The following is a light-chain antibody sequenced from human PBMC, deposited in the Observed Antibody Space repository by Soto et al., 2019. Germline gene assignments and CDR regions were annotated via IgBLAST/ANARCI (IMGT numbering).Light chain of an antibody. CDR1: QRIRHW. CDR3: QQYNTYSYT. J-gene: IGKJ2*01. CDR2: DAS. Sequence: DIPMTQSPSTLSASVGDRVTITCRASQRIRHWLAWYQQRRGKAPKLRIYDASTLESWVPSRFSGSGSGTEFTLAISGLRPDDFATYYCQQYNTYSYTFCQGTKLEIK. V-gene: IGKV1-5*01.